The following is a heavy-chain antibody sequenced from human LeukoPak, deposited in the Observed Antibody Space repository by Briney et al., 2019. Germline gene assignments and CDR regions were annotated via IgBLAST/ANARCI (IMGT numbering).Heavy chain of an antibody. CDR1: GYTFTSYG. V-gene: IGHV1-18*01. CDR2: ISPYNGNT. Sequence: VASVKVSCKASGYTFTSYGISWVRQAPGQGLEWMGWISPYNGNTNYAQKLQGRVTMTTDTSTSTAYMELRSLRSDDTAVHYCASHEIYYGSGSPPDCWGQGTLVTVSS. J-gene: IGHJ4*02. D-gene: IGHD3-10*01. CDR3: ASHEIYYGSGSPPDC.